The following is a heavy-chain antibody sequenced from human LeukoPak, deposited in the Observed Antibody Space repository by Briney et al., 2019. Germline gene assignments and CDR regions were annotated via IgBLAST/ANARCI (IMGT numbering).Heavy chain of an antibody. J-gene: IGHJ6*03. Sequence: GGSLRLSCTVSGFTVSSNSMSWVRQAPGKGLEWVSAISGSGGSTYYADSVKGRFTISRDNSKNTLYLQMNSLRAEDTALYYCAREWPIAAAGTVFSFYMDVWGKGTTVTVSS. V-gene: IGHV3-23*01. D-gene: IGHD6-13*01. CDR3: AREWPIAAAGTVFSFYMDV. CDR2: ISGSGGST. CDR1: GFTVSSNS.